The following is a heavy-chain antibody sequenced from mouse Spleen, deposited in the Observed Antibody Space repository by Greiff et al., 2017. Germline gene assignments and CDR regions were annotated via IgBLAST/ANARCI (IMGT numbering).Heavy chain of an antibody. CDR3: AREIRNYFDY. CDR1: GYSFTGYY. J-gene: IGHJ2*01. Sequence: EVQLQQSGPELVKPGASVKISCKASGYSFTGYYMNWVKQSPEKSLEWIGEINPSTGGTTYNQKFKAKATLTVDKSSSTAYMQLKSLTSEDSAVYYCAREIRNYFDYWGQGTTLTVSS. CDR2: INPSTGGT. V-gene: IGHV1-42*01.